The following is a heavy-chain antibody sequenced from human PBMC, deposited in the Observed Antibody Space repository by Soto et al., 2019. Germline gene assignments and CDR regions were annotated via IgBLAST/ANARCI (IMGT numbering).Heavy chain of an antibody. CDR1: GFTFSSYS. CDR2: ISSSSSYI. J-gene: IGHJ5*02. Sequence: EVQLVESGGGLVKPGGSLRLSCAASGFTFSSYSMNWVRQAPGKGLEWVSSISSSSSYIYYADSVKGRFTISRDNAKNSLYLQMNSLRAEDTAVYYCARDSVYDSSGYYWAAGWFDPWGQGTLVTVSS. V-gene: IGHV3-21*01. D-gene: IGHD3-22*01. CDR3: ARDSVYDSSGYYWAAGWFDP.